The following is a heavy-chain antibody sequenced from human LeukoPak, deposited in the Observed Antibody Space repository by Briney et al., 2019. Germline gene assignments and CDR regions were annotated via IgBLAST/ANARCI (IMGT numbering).Heavy chain of an antibody. D-gene: IGHD2-15*01. CDR1: GFTFSSYW. CDR2: IKQDGSEK. CDR3: ARAGGLPPADFDY. Sequence: PGGSLRLSCAASGFTFSSYWMSWVRQAPGKGLEWVANIKQDGSEKYYVDSVKGRFTISRDNAKNSLYLQMNSLRAEDTAEYYCARAGGLPPADFDYLGQGTLVTVSS. V-gene: IGHV3-7*01. J-gene: IGHJ4*02.